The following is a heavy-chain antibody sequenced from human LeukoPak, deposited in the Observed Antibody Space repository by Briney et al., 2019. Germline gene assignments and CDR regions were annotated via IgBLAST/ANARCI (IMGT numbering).Heavy chain of an antibody. CDR2: ISSSSSYI. Sequence: GGSLRLSCAASGFTFSSYSMNWVRQAPGKGLEWVSSISSSSSYIYYADSVKGRFTISRDNAKNSLYLQMNSLRAEDTAVYYCARDFGVEIYFDYWGQGTLVTVSS. CDR1: GFTFSSYS. D-gene: IGHD3-3*01. J-gene: IGHJ4*02. CDR3: ARDFGVEIYFDY. V-gene: IGHV3-21*01.